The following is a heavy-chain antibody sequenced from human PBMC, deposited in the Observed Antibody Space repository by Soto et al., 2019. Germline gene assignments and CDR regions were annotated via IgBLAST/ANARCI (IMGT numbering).Heavy chain of an antibody. D-gene: IGHD6-19*01. V-gene: IGHV3-30-3*01. CDR3: ARDMLKYSSGWYGGGEHTHFDY. Sequence: GGSLRLSCAASGFTFSSYAMHWVRQAPGKGLEWVAVISYDGSNKYYADSVKGRFTISRDNSKNTLYLQMNSLRAEDTAVYYCARDMLKYSSGWYGGGEHTHFDYWGQGTLVTVSS. CDR2: ISYDGSNK. CDR1: GFTFSSYA. J-gene: IGHJ4*02.